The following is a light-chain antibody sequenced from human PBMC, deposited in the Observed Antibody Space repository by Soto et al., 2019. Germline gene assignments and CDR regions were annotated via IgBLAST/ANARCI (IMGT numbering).Light chain of an antibody. CDR1: QSISSSY. CDR3: QQYGRT. Sequence: TQSPSTLSASVGDRVTITCRASQSISSSYLAWYQQKPGQAPRLLIYGASSRATGIPDRFSGSGSGTDFTLTISRLEPEDFAVYYCQQYGRTFGQGTKVDIK. V-gene: IGKV3-20*01. CDR2: GAS. J-gene: IGKJ1*01.